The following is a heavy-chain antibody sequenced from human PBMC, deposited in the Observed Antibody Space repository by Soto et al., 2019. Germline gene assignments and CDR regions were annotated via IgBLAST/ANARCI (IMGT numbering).Heavy chain of an antibody. D-gene: IGHD6-13*01. CDR1: GFTFSSYW. Sequence: EVQLVESGGGLVQPGGSLRLSCVASGFTFSSYWMSWVHQAPGTGLEWVANIKQDGSEIHYVDSVKGRFTISRDNAKNSLYLQMNSLRAEDTAVYYCARDWSSSWSPIFDYWGQGTLVTVSS. V-gene: IGHV3-7*05. CDR3: ARDWSSSWSPIFDY. J-gene: IGHJ4*02. CDR2: IKQDGSEI.